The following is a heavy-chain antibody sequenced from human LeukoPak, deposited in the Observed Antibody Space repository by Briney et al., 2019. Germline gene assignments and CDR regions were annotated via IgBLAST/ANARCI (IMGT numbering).Heavy chain of an antibody. CDR1: GYTFTAYY. CDR3: ATFGWSYFFDY. D-gene: IGHD2-8*01. J-gene: IGHJ4*02. CDR2: INPNSGVT. V-gene: IGHV1-2*06. Sequence: ASVKISCKASGYTFTAYYMHWVRQAPGQGLEWMGRINPNSGVTNYAQKFQGRVTMTRDTSISTAYMELSSLRSDDTAVYYCATFGWSYFFDYWGQGTLVTVSS.